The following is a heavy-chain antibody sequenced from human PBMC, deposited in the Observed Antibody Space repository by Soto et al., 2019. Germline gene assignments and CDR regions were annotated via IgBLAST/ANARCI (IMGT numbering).Heavy chain of an antibody. CDR1: GGTFSCYA. Sequence: QVQLVQSGAEVKKPGSSVKVSCKASGGTFSCYAISWVRQAPGQGLEWMGGIIPIFGTANYAQKFQGRVTITADESTSTAYMELSSLRSEDTAVYYCARDLAAAGTDYYGMDVWGQGTTVTVSS. V-gene: IGHV1-69*12. J-gene: IGHJ6*02. CDR2: IIPIFGTA. CDR3: ARDLAAAGTDYYGMDV. D-gene: IGHD6-13*01.